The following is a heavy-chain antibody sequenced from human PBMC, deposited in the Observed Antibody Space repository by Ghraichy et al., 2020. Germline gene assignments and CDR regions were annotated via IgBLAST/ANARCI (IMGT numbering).Heavy chain of an antibody. Sequence: SVKVSCKASGGTFSSYAISWVRQAPGQGLEWMGGIIPIFGTANYAQKFQGRVTITADESTSTAYMELSSLRSEDTAVYYCARAIAARPGYYYYYMDVWGKGTTVTVSS. V-gene: IGHV1-69*13. D-gene: IGHD6-6*01. CDR1: GGTFSSYA. CDR2: IIPIFGTA. J-gene: IGHJ6*03. CDR3: ARAIAARPGYYYYYMDV.